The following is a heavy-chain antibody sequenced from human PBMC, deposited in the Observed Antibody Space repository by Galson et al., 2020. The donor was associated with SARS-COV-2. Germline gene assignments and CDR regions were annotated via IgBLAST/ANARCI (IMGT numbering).Heavy chain of an antibody. CDR1: GYTFTSYG. J-gene: IGHJ6*02. CDR3: ARDYGYDSSGYYYSDYYYGMDV. V-gene: IGHV1-18*04. D-gene: IGHD3-22*01. CDR2: ISDYNGNT. Sequence: ASVKVSCKASGYTFTSYGISWVRQAPGQGLEWMGWISDYNGNTNYAQKLQGRVTMTTDTSTSTAYMELRSLRSDDTAVYYCARDYGYDSSGYYYSDYYYGMDVWGQGTTVTVSS.